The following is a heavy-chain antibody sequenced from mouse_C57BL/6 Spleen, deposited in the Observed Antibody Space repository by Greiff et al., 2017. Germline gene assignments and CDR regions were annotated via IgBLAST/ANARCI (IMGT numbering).Heavy chain of an antibody. CDR2: IYPGNSDT. CDR1: GYTFTSYW. D-gene: IGHD3-2*02. Sequence: EVQLQQSGTVLARPGASVKMSCKTSGYTFTSYWMHWVKQRPGQGLEWIGAIYPGNSDTSYNQKFKGKAKLTAVTSASTAYMELSSLTNEDSAVLYCTRSGTAQALYAMDYWGQGTSVTVSS. J-gene: IGHJ4*01. CDR3: TRSGTAQALYAMDY. V-gene: IGHV1-5*01.